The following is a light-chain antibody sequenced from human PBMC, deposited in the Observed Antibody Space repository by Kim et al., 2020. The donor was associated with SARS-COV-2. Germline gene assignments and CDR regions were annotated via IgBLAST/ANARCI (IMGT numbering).Light chain of an antibody. CDR1: QDIANA. CDR2: AAS. Sequence: ASVGDRVTITCRASQDIANALAWYQQKPGTVPKVLIYAASTLQSGVPSRFSGSGSGTEFTLTIGSLQTEDVATYYCQKYNSAPWTFGPGTKVDIK. CDR3: QKYNSAPWT. V-gene: IGKV1-27*01. J-gene: IGKJ1*01.